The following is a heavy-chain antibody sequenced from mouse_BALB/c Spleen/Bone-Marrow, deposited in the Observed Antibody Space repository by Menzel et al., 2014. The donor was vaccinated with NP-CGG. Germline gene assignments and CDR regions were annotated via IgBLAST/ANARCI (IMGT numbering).Heavy chain of an antibody. D-gene: IGHD1-1*01. J-gene: IGHJ3*01. V-gene: IGHV1-18*01. Sequence: VQLQQSGPEPVKPGASVKMSCKASGYTFTDYHMKWVKQSHGKSLEWIGEINPNNGDTFYNQKYKGKATLTVDKSSSTAYMQLNSLTSEDSAVYYCARRQEDYYAWFAYWGQGTLDTVSA. CDR1: GYTFTDYH. CDR2: INPNNGDT. CDR3: ARRQEDYYAWFAY.